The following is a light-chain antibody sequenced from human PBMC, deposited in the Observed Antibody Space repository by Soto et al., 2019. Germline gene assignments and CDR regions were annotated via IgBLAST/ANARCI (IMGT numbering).Light chain of an antibody. V-gene: IGKV3-20*01. Sequence: VLTQSPGTLSLSPGDRATLSCRASQRVSNSYLAWYQQKPGQAPRLRIYDASTRAAGVPDRVTGGGSGTDFTLTISALEPEDFALYFCQQYERPPFAFGQGTRLEI. CDR2: DAS. J-gene: IGKJ2*01. CDR1: QRVSNSY. CDR3: QQYERPPFA.